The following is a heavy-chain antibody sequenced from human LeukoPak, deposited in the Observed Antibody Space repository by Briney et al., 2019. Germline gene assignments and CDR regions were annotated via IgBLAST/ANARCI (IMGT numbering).Heavy chain of an antibody. J-gene: IGHJ6*02. CDR3: ARDRSSRFNYYYCGMDV. CDR1: GFTFSSYG. Sequence: GGSLRLSCAASGFTFSSYGMSWVRQAPGKGLEWVAHIKQDGSEKYYVDSVKGRFTISRDNAKNSLYLQMNSLRAEDTAVYYCARDRSSRFNYYYCGMDVWGQGTTVTVSS. D-gene: IGHD6-13*01. V-gene: IGHV3-7*01. CDR2: IKQDGSEK.